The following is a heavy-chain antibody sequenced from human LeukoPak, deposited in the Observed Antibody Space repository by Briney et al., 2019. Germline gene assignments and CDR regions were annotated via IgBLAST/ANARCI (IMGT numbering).Heavy chain of an antibody. J-gene: IGHJ3*02. CDR3: AAPLGDAFDN. V-gene: IGHV5-51*01. CDR2: IYPGDSDT. D-gene: IGHD3-10*01. Sequence: AGESLQISCKGSGSRFTSYWIGWVRQMPGKGLEWMGIIYPGDSDTRYSPSFQGQVTISADKSISTAYLQWSSLKASDTAMNYCAAPLGDAFDNWGQGTMVTVSS. CDR1: GSRFTSYW.